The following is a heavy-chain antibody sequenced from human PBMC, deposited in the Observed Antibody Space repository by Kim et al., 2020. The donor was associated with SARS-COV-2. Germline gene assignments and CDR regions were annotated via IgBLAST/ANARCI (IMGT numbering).Heavy chain of an antibody. CDR2: IYDRGST. CDR3: ARDTPSLFSYYGIAV. CDR1: GGAIRSYS. Sequence: SETLSLTCTVSGGAIRSYSWSWIRQPPGKGLEWIGYIYDRGSTIYNPALKSRVTITVDTSKNKSSLKLSSVTAAATAVYYCARDTPSLFSYYGIAVWGQG. V-gene: IGHV4-59*13. J-gene: IGHJ6*02.